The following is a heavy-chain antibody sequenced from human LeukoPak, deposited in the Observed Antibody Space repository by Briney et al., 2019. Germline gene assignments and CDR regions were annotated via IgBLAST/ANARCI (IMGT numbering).Heavy chain of an antibody. D-gene: IGHD1-1*01. V-gene: IGHV3-30*02. Sequence: PGGSLRLSCAASGFYFNSYGMHWVRQAPGKGLEWVAFIRYDGSENYFTGSVKGRFTISRDNSKNTLFLQMNTLRTEDTATYYCVKDRNKQLVIGDFQHWGQGTLVIVSS. J-gene: IGHJ1*01. CDR3: VKDRNKQLVIGDFQH. CDR2: IRYDGSEN. CDR1: GFYFNSYG.